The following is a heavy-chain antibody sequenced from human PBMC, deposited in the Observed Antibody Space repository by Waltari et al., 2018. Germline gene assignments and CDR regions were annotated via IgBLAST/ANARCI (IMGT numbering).Heavy chain of an antibody. CDR3: AKGGIPLYAY. J-gene: IGHJ4*02. V-gene: IGHV3-30*02. CDR1: GYSSSKNA. D-gene: IGHD3-16*01. Sequence: QVQLVESGGGVVQPGGSLRLSCVASGYSSSKNAMHWIRQAPGKGLEWVATIGSDATNKFYADSVKGRFTISRDNSMNTLHLQMNSLRAEDTGFYYCAKGGIPLYAYWGQGTLVTVSS. CDR2: IGSDATNK.